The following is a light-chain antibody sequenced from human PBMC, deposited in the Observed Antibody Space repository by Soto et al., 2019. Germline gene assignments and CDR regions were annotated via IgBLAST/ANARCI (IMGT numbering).Light chain of an antibody. CDR2: LTS. CDR1: QSVSSSY. CDR3: QHYVTWPLT. V-gene: IGKV3-20*01. J-gene: IGKJ4*01. Sequence: ELVLTQSPGTLSLSPGERATLSCRSSQSVSSSYLAWYQQKPGQAPRLLIYLTSNRATGIPARFSGSGSGAEFTLTISSLQSEEFAVYYCQHYVTWPLTFGGGTKVDIK.